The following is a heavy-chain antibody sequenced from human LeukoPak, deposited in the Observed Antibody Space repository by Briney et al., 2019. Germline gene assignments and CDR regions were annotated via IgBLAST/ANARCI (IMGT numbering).Heavy chain of an antibody. Sequence: GGSLRLSCAASGFTFSSYAMSWVRQAPGKGLEWVSAISGSGGSTYYADSVKGRFTISRDNSKSTLYLQMNSLRAEDTAVYYCAKRLRFLEWLLEDYYFDYWGQGTLVTVSS. D-gene: IGHD3-3*01. CDR3: AKRLRFLEWLLEDYYFDY. CDR2: ISGSGGST. V-gene: IGHV3-23*01. CDR1: GFTFSSYA. J-gene: IGHJ4*02.